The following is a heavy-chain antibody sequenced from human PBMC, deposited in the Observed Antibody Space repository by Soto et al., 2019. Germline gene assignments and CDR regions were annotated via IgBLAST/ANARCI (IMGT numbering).Heavy chain of an antibody. Sequence: QVQLVQSGAEVKKPGASVKVSCKASGYTSTNFGLHWVRQAPGQSLEWMGWINPGNGNTKYSQNFQGRVTITRDTSATTAYMELSSLRSEDSAVYYCAREEFGTNTWSRNPQKYYYYGMDVWGQGTTVTVSS. J-gene: IGHJ6*02. V-gene: IGHV1-3*01. CDR1: GYTSTNFG. D-gene: IGHD2-2*01. CDR3: AREEFGTNTWSRNPQKYYYYGMDV. CDR2: INPGNGNT.